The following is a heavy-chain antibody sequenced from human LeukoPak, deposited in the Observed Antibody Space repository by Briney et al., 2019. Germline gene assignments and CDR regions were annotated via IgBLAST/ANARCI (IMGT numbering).Heavy chain of an antibody. Sequence: GASVKVSCKASGYTSPSYITTGGRQPPGKGLEGWDWRTPNRGNTGYAQKFQGRVTMTRNTSISTAYMELSSLRSEDTAVYYCARSAGYDFWSGSPYNWFDPWGQGTLVTVSS. V-gene: IGHV1-8*01. CDR3: ARSAGYDFWSGSPYNWFDP. CDR1: GYTSPSYI. J-gene: IGHJ5*02. CDR2: RTPNRGNT. D-gene: IGHD3-3*01.